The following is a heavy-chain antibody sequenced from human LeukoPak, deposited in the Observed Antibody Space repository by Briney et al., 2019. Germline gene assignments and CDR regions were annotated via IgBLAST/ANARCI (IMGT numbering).Heavy chain of an antibody. Sequence: SETLSLTCTVSGGSISTYYWNWIRQPPGKGLEWIGYIYHSGSTNYNPSLQSRVTISVDTSKNQFSQNLNSVTAADTAAYYCARGGAARLHFQNWGQGTLVTVSS. J-gene: IGHJ1*01. CDR3: ARGGAARLHFQN. CDR2: IYHSGST. D-gene: IGHD6-6*01. CDR1: GGSISTYY. V-gene: IGHV4-59*01.